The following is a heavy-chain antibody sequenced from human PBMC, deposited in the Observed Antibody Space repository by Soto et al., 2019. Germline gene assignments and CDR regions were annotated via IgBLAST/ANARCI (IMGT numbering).Heavy chain of an antibody. CDR2: INHSGDT. Sequence: QVQLQQWGAGLLKPSETLSLTCAVSGGSFSGYSWSWIRQPPGKGLEWIGEINHSGDTNYNPSLKSRVTILVHTSKSQFSLKLSSVTAADTAVYYCARVGSGWYIDSWGQGDLVTVSS. D-gene: IGHD6-19*01. V-gene: IGHV4-34*01. CDR1: GGSFSGYS. J-gene: IGHJ4*02. CDR3: ARVGSGWYIDS.